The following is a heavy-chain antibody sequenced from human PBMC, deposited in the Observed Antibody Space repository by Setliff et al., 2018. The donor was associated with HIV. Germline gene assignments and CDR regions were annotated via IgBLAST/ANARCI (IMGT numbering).Heavy chain of an antibody. D-gene: IGHD1-26*01. V-gene: IGHV4-39*01. CDR2: IYYTGST. CDR1: GDSPSSGDSY. CDR3: ARRSLNSTPDAFGI. J-gene: IGHJ3*02. Sequence: SETLSLTCSVSGDSPSSGDSYWAWIRQPPGKGLEWIGSIYYTGSTFSNPSLKSRVTISGDTTRSQFSLKLDSVTAADTALYYCARRSLNSTPDAFGIWGQGTMVTVSS.